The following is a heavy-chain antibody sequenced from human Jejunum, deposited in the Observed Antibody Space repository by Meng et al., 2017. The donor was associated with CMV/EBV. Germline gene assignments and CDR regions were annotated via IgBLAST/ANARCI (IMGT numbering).Heavy chain of an antibody. CDR3: ARAVVVRGSYTYDP. Sequence: KASEYTHSDYYLHWVRQAPGQGLEWMGVIDPTTGSATYAETFQGRVTMTRDTSTSTVYMELSSLRSEDRAVYYCARAVVVRGSYTYDPWGQGTLVTVSS. CDR1: EYTHSDYY. V-gene: IGHV1-46*01. J-gene: IGHJ5*02. CDR2: IDPTTGSA. D-gene: IGHD3-16*01.